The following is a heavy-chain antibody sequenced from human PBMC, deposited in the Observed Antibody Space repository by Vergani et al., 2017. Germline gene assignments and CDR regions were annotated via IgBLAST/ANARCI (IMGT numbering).Heavy chain of an antibody. J-gene: IGHJ5*02. CDR3: ASTRCVCRSSTSCYICNWFDP. Sequence: QVQLVQSGAEVKKPGSSVKVSCKASGGTFSSYAISWVRQAPGQGLEWMGGIIPIFGTANYAQKFQGRVTITADESTSTAYMELSSLRSEDTAVYYCASTRCVCRSSTSCYICNWFDPWGQGTLVTVSA. V-gene: IGHV1-69*01. D-gene: IGHD2-2*02. CDR1: GGTFSSYA. CDR2: IIPIFGTA.